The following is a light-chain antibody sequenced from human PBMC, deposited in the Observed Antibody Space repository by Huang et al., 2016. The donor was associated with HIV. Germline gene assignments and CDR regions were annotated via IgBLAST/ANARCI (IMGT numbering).Light chain of an antibody. Sequence: EIVMTQSPATLPVSPGERVTLSCRASQSVSSNLAWYQQKPGQAPRLRMYGASTRADGFPARFSGSWSGTEFTLTISSLQSEDFALYFCQQYYDWPRTFGQGTKVEIK. CDR2: GAS. CDR1: QSVSSN. V-gene: IGKV3-15*01. CDR3: QQYYDWPRT. J-gene: IGKJ1*01.